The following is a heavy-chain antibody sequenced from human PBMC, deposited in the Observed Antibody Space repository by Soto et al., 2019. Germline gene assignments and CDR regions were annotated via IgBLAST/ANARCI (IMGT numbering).Heavy chain of an antibody. J-gene: IGHJ6*02. Sequence: ASVKVSFKTSGVNSKKNGFTWVRHAPGQGLEWMGGTIPALGKTHYIEKFQCRVTITVDDATRTVYMEVRDLTSEDTAIYYCARGPFRPSAMDVWGQGTPVTVSS. CDR2: TIPALGKT. CDR1: GVNSKKNG. D-gene: IGHD3-10*01. CDR3: ARGPFRPSAMDV. V-gene: IGHV1-69*10.